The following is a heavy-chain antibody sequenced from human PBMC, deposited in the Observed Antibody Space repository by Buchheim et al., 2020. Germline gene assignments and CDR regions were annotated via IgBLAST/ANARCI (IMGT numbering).Heavy chain of an antibody. CDR1: GGIFSSYA. D-gene: IGHD2-2*01. J-gene: IGHJ5*02. V-gene: IGHV1-69*01. Sequence: QVQLVQSGAEVKKPGSSVKVSCKASGGIFSSYAFSWVRQAPGQGLEWIGGILPVLDTSNYAQKFQGRVRITADESTSTVHMELNSLRSEDTAVYYCARDRYSSSWYFWFDPWGQGTL. CDR2: ILPVLDTS. CDR3: ARDRYSSSWYFWFDP.